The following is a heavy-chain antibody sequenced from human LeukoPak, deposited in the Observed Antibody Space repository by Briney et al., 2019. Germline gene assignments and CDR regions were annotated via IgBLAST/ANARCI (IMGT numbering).Heavy chain of an antibody. CDR2: ISAYNGNT. D-gene: IGHD6-19*01. V-gene: IGHV1-18*01. Sequence: ASVKVSCKASGYTFTSYGISWVRQAPGQGLEWMGWISAYNGNTNYAQKLQGRVTMTTDTSTSTAYMELRSLRSDDTAVYYCARGLRVAVAGNDMDVWGKGTTVTVSS. CDR1: GYTFTSYG. CDR3: ARGLRVAVAGNDMDV. J-gene: IGHJ6*03.